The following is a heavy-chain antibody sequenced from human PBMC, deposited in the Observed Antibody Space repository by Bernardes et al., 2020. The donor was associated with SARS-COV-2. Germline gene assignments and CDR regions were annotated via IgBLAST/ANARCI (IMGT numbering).Heavy chain of an antibody. D-gene: IGHD3-22*01. V-gene: IGHV4-59*01. CDR2: IYYSGST. Sequence: SETLSLTCTVSGGSISSYYWSWIRQPPGKGLEWIGYIYYSGSTNYNPSLKSRVTISVDTSKNQFSLKLSSVTAADTAVYYCARSLYYDSSGYHAEFDYWGQGTLVTVSS. CDR1: GGSISSYY. J-gene: IGHJ4*02. CDR3: ARSLYYDSSGYHAEFDY.